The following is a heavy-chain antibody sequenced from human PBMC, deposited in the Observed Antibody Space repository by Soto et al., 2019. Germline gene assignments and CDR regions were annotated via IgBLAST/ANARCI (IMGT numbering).Heavy chain of an antibody. Sequence: QVQLVQSGAEVKMPGASVKVSCKASGYTFTRNGISWMRQAPGQGLEWMGWVSAYNGNTKYAPKLQGRVTMTTDTSTSTAYMELRSLRSDDTAVYYCVRVADDDYMHWWYFDYWGQGTLVTVSS. J-gene: IGHJ4*02. V-gene: IGHV1-18*01. CDR2: VSAYNGNT. CDR1: GYTFTRNG. D-gene: IGHD4-17*01. CDR3: VRVADDDYMHWWYFDY.